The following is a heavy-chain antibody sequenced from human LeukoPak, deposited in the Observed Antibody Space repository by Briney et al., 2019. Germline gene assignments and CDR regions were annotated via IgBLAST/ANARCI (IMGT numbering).Heavy chain of an antibody. CDR2: ISAYNGNT. CDR1: GYTFTSYG. Sequence: ASVKVSCKASGYTFTSYGISWVRQAPGQGLEWMGWISAYNGNTNYAQKLQGRVTITRDTSASTAYMELSSLRSEDTAVYYCARGQEGATFYWGQGTLVTVSS. D-gene: IGHD1-26*01. V-gene: IGHV1-18*01. CDR3: ARGQEGATFY. J-gene: IGHJ4*02.